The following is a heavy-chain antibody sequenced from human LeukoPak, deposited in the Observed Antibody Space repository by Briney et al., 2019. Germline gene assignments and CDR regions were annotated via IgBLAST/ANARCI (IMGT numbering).Heavy chain of an antibody. CDR3: ARDAPIIVVVPAAITAIDY. Sequence: ASVKVSCKASGGTFSSYAISWVRQAPGQGLEWMGWINPNSGGTNYAQKFQGWVTMTRDTSISTAYMELSRLRSDDTAVYYCARDAPIIVVVPAAITAIDYWGQGTLVTVSS. V-gene: IGHV1-2*04. CDR1: GGTFSSYA. CDR2: INPNSGGT. D-gene: IGHD2-2*01. J-gene: IGHJ4*02.